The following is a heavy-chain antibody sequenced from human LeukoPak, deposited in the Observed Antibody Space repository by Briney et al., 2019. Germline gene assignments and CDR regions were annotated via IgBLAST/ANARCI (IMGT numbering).Heavy chain of an antibody. V-gene: IGHV3-30*02. CDR2: IRYDGSNK. J-gene: IGHJ6*03. Sequence: GGSLRLSCAASGFTFSSYGMHWVRQAPGKGLEWVAFIRYDGSNKYYADSVKGRFTISRDNSKNTLYLQMNSLRAEDTAVYYCAKDGGVVVPDYYMDVWGKGTTVTISS. CDR1: GFTFSSYG. CDR3: AKDGGVVVPDYYMDV. D-gene: IGHD2-2*01.